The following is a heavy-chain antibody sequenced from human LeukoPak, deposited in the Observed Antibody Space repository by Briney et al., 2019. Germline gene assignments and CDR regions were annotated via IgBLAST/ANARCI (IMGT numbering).Heavy chain of an antibody. D-gene: IGHD5-24*01. CDR3: AKVIREVDMSYDY. J-gene: IGHJ4*02. CDR1: GFTFSSYA. CDR2: ISSSAGNT. Sequence: GGSLRLSCVASGFTFSSYAISWVRQAPGKGLEWVSGISSSAGNTNYADSVKGRFTISRDNSKNTLYLQMNSLRAEDTAVYYCAKVIREVDMSYDYWGQGALLTVSS. V-gene: IGHV3-23*01.